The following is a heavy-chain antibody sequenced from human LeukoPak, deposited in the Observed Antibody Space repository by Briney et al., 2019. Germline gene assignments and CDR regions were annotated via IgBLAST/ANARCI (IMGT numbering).Heavy chain of an antibody. J-gene: IGHJ4*02. CDR2: ISGSGGST. CDR1: GSTSSSFA. D-gene: IGHD6-6*01. V-gene: IGHV3-23*01. Sequence: GRSLRPACPASGSTSSSFAMSWVRQAARNWLGWDSAISGSGGSTYYADSVKGRFTISRDNSKNTLYLQMNSLRAEYTAVYYCSKDRHGKQLGTEFDYWGQGTLVTVSS. CDR3: SKDRHGKQLGTEFDY.